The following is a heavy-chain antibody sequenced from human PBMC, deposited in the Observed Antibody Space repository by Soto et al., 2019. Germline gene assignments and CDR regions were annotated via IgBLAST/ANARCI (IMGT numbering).Heavy chain of an antibody. CDR3: ARRYSSAFEL. D-gene: IGHD6-13*01. CDR2: IYYSGST. J-gene: IGHJ3*01. CDR1: GGSISSYY. Sequence: SETLSLTCTVSGGSISSYYWSWIRQPPGKGLEWIGYIYYSGSTNYNPSLKSRVTISVDTSKNQFSLKLSSVTAADTAVYYCARRYSSAFELWGQGTLVTVSS. V-gene: IGHV4-59*08.